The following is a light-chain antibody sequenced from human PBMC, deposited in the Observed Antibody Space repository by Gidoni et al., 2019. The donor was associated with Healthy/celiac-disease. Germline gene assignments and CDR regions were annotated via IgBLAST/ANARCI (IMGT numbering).Light chain of an antibody. CDR2: GAS. J-gene: IGKJ2*01. CDR3: QQYNKWPPNT. Sequence: EIVMTQSPSTLSVSPGERATLSCRASQSVSSNLAWYQQKPGQAPRILIYGASTRATGIPARFSGSGSGTEFTLTISSLQSEDFAVYYCQQYNKWPPNTFGQGTKLEIK. CDR1: QSVSSN. V-gene: IGKV3-15*01.